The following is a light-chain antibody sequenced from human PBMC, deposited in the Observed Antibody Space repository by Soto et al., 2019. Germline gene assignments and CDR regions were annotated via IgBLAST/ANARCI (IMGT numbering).Light chain of an antibody. CDR3: HQYDDGPYT. CDR1: QSVSSN. CDR2: ATS. V-gene: IGKV3-15*01. J-gene: IGKJ2*01. Sequence: EIVMTQSPATLSVSTGERASLSCRASQSVSSNLAWYQQKPGQAPRLLIYATSTRATGIPARFSGSGSGTELTITISSLQSEDFEVYYCHQYDDGPYTFGQGTKVDIK.